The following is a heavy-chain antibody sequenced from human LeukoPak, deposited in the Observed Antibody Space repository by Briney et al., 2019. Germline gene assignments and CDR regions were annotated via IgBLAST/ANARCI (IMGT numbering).Heavy chain of an antibody. J-gene: IGHJ4*02. Sequence: GESLKISCKASGYSFATYWIGWVRQTPGKGLEWMGLIYPGDSDTRYSPSLQGQVTISADKSISSTSLQWRSLKASDTAMYYCARPNGGRLWAWYFDYWGQGTPVTVSS. CDR2: IYPGDSDT. D-gene: IGHD7-27*01. V-gene: IGHV5-51*01. CDR3: ARPNGGRLWAWYFDY. CDR1: GYSFATYW.